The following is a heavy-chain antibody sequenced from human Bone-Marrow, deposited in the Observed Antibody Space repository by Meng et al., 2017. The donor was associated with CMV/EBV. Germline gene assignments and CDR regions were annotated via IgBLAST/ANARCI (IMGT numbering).Heavy chain of an antibody. CDR2: INPNSGGT. CDR1: GYTFTGYY. D-gene: IGHD2-2*01. J-gene: IGHJ6*02. CDR3: ARDYIVVVPAALRRRYYYYGMDV. Sequence: ASVKVSCKASGYTFTGYYMHWVRQAPGQGLEWMGWINPNSGGTNYAQKFQGRVTMTRDTSISTAYMELSRLRSDDTAVYYCARDYIVVVPAALRRRYYYYGMDVWGQGTTVTVSS. V-gene: IGHV1-2*02.